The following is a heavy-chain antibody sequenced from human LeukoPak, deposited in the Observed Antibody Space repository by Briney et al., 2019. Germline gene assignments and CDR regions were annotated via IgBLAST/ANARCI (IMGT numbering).Heavy chain of an antibody. Sequence: SVKVSCKASGGTVSSYAISWVRQAPGQGLEWMGRIIPILGIANYAQKFQGRVTITADKSTSTAYMELSSLRSEDTAVYYCVLGYCSGGSCSGFDPWGQGTLVTVSS. J-gene: IGHJ5*02. V-gene: IGHV1-69*04. CDR3: VLGYCSGGSCSGFDP. CDR2: IIPILGIA. CDR1: GGTVSSYA. D-gene: IGHD2-15*01.